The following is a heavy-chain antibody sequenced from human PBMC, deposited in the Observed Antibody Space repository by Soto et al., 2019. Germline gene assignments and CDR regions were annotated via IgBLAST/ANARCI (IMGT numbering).Heavy chain of an antibody. D-gene: IGHD3-10*01. Sequence: EVQLVESGGGLVQPGGSLRLSCAVSGFTFSNYWMHWVRQAPGKGLVWVSTISPDGTIPDYTDSVKGRLAISRDNAKSTLFLQINSLRPEDTAVYYCARFRGDAFDIWSQGTMVTVSS. J-gene: IGHJ3*02. V-gene: IGHV3-74*01. CDR3: ARFRGDAFDI. CDR1: GFTFSNYW. CDR2: ISPDGTIP.